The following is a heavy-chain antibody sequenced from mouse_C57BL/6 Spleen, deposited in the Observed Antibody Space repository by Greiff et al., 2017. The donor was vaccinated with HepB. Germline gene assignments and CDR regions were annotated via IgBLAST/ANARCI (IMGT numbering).Heavy chain of an antibody. V-gene: IGHV5-17*01. CDR2: ISSGSSTI. CDR1: GFTFSDYG. Sequence: AQLQQSGGGLVKPGGSLKLSCAASGFTFSDYGMHWVRQAPEKGLEWVAYISSGSSTIYYADTVKGRFTISRDNAKNTLFLQMTSLRSEDTAMYYCARQDGYDYYAMDYWGQGTSVTVSS. D-gene: IGHD2-2*01. J-gene: IGHJ4*01. CDR3: ARQDGYDYYAMDY.